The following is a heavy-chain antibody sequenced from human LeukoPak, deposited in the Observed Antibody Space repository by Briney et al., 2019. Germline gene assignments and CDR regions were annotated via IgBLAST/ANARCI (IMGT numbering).Heavy chain of an antibody. CDR3: ARRIAALSRASDY. V-gene: IGHV3-48*04. CDR2: ISSDGTNI. D-gene: IGHD6-6*01. J-gene: IGHJ4*02. Sequence: GGSLRLSCATSGFTFTNYHMNWVRQAPGKGLEWVSYISSDGTNILYADSVRGRFTVSRDDVRNTLSLQMNSLRADDTAVYYCARRIAALSRASDYWGQGTLVTVSS. CDR1: GFTFTNYH.